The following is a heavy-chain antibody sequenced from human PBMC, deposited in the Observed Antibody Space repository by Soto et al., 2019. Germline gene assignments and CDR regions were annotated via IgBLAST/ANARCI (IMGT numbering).Heavy chain of an antibody. Sequence: PGGSLRLSCAASGFTFSDYYMSWIRQAPGKGLEWVSYISSSGSTIYYADSVKGRFTISRDNAKNSLYLQMNSLRAEDTAVYYCARVVPVWFGEPHYYYKDVWGKGTTVTVSS. CDR2: ISSSGSTI. V-gene: IGHV3-11*01. J-gene: IGHJ6*03. D-gene: IGHD3-10*01. CDR1: GFTFSDYY. CDR3: ARVVPVWFGEPHYYYKDV.